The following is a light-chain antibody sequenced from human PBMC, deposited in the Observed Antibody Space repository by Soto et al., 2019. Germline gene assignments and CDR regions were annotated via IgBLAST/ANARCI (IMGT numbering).Light chain of an antibody. CDR2: GAS. Sequence: EIVLTQSPGTLSLSPGERATLSCRASQSVSSSYLAWYQQKPGQAPRLLIFGASSRATGIPDRFSGSGSGRDVSLTISRLEPADFAVYYCQQYGNSPPVTFGGGTKVEIK. CDR3: QQYGNSPPVT. CDR1: QSVSSSY. J-gene: IGKJ4*01. V-gene: IGKV3-20*01.